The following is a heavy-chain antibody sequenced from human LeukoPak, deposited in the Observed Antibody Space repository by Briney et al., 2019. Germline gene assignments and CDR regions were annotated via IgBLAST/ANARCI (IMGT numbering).Heavy chain of an antibody. D-gene: IGHD2-15*01. CDR3: ARDRTYCSGGSCYSLDAFDI. J-gene: IGHJ3*02. V-gene: IGHV3-21*01. CDR2: ISSSSSYI. Sequence: KPGGSLRLSCAASGFTFSSYSMNWVRQAPGKGLEWVSSISSSSSYIYYADSVKGRFTISRDNAKNSLYLQMNSLRAKDTAVYYCARDRTYCSGGSCYSLDAFDIWGQGTMVTVSS. CDR1: GFTFSSYS.